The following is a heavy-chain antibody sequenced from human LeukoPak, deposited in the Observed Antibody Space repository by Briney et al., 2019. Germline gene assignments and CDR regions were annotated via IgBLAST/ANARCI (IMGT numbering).Heavy chain of an antibody. J-gene: IGHJ4*02. D-gene: IGHD6-13*01. CDR2: ISSSSSYI. CDR3: AEHYSSSWYALGY. V-gene: IGHV3-23*01. CDR1: GFTLSSYA. Sequence: SGGSLRLSCAASGFTLSSYAMSWVRQAPGKGLEWVSSISSSSSYIYYADSVKGRFTISRDNSKNTLYLQMNSLRAEGTAVYYCAEHYSSSWYALGYWGQGTLVTVSS.